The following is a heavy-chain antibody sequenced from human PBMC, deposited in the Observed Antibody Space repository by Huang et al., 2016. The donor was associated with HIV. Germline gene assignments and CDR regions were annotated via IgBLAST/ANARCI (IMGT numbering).Heavy chain of an antibody. CDR2: IVPMFGTG. CDR3: ARGLSGNIDS. V-gene: IGHV1-69*01. Sequence: QVQLVQSGAELKKPGSSVKVSCKASGGTFSSPTITWVRQAPGQGFEGMGGIVPMFGTGNNAPNFQGRVTSTADEATATAYLELSSLKFEDTAIYYCARGLSGNIDSWGQGSLVTVSS. CDR1: GGTFSSPT. J-gene: IGHJ4*02. D-gene: IGHD1-20*01.